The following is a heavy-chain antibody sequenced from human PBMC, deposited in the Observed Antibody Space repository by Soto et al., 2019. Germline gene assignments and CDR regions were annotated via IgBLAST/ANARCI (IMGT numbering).Heavy chain of an antibody. CDR2: ISYDGSKT. D-gene: IGHD1-1*01. Sequence: QVQLVESGGGVVQPGRSLRLSCAASGFTFSNYGMHWVRQAPGKGLEWVAIISYDGSKTYYADSVKGRFTISRDNSKNTLYLQMNSLRAEDTAVYYCAKVANFRDDHYYGMDVWGQGTTVTVSS. V-gene: IGHV3-30*18. CDR1: GFTFSNYG. CDR3: AKVANFRDDHYYGMDV. J-gene: IGHJ6*02.